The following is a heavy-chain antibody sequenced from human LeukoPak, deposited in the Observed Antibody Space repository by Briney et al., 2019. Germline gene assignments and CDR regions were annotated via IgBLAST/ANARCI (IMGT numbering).Heavy chain of an antibody. CDR3: AGYDSSGYYDAFDI. Sequence: SETLSLTCAVYGGSSSGYYWSWIRQPPGKGLEWIGEINHSGSTNYNPSLKSRVTISVDTSKNQFSLKLSSVTAADTAVYYCAGYDSSGYYDAFDIWGQGTMVTVSS. CDR1: GGSSSGYY. CDR2: INHSGST. J-gene: IGHJ3*02. V-gene: IGHV4-34*01. D-gene: IGHD3-22*01.